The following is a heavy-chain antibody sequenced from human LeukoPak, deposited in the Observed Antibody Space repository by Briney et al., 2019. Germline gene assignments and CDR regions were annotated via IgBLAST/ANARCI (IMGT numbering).Heavy chain of an antibody. CDR3: ARRGIADYYYYYGMDV. CDR2: IDPSDSYT. J-gene: IGHJ6*02. V-gene: IGHV5-10-1*01. CDR1: GYSFTSYW. Sequence: GESLKISCKGSGYSFTSYWISWVRQMPGKGLEWMGRIDPSDSYTNYSPSFQGHVTISADKSISTAYLQWSSPKASDIAMYYCARRGIADYYYYYGMDVWGQGTTVTVSS. D-gene: IGHD3-16*01.